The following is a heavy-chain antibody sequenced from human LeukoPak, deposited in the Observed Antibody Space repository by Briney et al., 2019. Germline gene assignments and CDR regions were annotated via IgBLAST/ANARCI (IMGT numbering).Heavy chain of an antibody. CDR3: ARSRPGLHDAFDI. Sequence: ASVKVSCKASGYTFTVYYMHWVRQAPGQGLEWMGWINPNSGGTNYAQKFQGRVTMTRDTSISTAYMELSRLRSDDTAVYYCARSRPGLHDAFDIWGQGTMVTVSS. CDR1: GYTFTVYY. CDR2: INPNSGGT. V-gene: IGHV1-2*02. D-gene: IGHD1-14*01. J-gene: IGHJ3*02.